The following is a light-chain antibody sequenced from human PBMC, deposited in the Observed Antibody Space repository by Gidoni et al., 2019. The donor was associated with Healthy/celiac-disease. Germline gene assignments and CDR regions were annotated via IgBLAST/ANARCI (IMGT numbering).Light chain of an antibody. V-gene: IGKV3-20*01. J-gene: IGKJ2*01. Sequence: EIVLTQSPGTLSLSPGERATLSCRASQSVSSSYLAWYQQKPGQAPRLLIYGASSRATGIPDRFSGSGSGTDFTLTISRLEPKDFAVYYCQQYGSAPSFFGQGTKLEIK. CDR1: QSVSSSY. CDR2: GAS. CDR3: QQYGSAPSF.